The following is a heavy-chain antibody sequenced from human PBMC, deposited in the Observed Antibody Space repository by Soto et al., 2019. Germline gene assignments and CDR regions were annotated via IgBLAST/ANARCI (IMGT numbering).Heavy chain of an antibody. CDR3: ARAVFDSSGYYYFDY. CDR2: IYYSGST. J-gene: IGHJ4*02. V-gene: IGHV4-61*01. Sequence: SETLSLTCTVSGGSVSSGSYYWSWIRQPPGKGLEWIGYIYYSGSTNYNPSLKSRVTISVDTSKNQFSLKLSSVTAADTAVYYCARAVFDSSGYYYFDYWGQGTLVTVSS. CDR1: GGSVSSGSYY. D-gene: IGHD3-22*01.